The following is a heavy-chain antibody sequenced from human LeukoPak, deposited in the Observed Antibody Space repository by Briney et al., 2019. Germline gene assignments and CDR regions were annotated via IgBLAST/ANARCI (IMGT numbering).Heavy chain of an antibody. V-gene: IGHV1-8*03. D-gene: IGHD6-13*01. CDR2: MNPNSGNT. CDR1: GYTFTSYD. J-gene: IGHJ6*03. Sequence: GASVKVSCKASGYTFTSYDINWVRQATGQGLEWMGWMNPNSGNTGYAQKFQGRVTITRNTSISTAYMELSSLRSEDTAVYYCARDGQHGYYYYLDVWGKGTTVTVSS. CDR3: ARDGQHGYYYYLDV.